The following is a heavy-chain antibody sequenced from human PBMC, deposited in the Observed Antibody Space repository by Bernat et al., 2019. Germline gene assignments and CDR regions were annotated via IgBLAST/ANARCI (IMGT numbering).Heavy chain of an antibody. D-gene: IGHD3-16*01. J-gene: IGHJ3*01. CDR2: IKSDGSAK. CDR3: ARDPGWGALDL. V-gene: IGHV3-7*03. CDR1: GFTFLSHW. Sequence: EVQLVQSGAALVQPGGSLRLSCAASGFTFLSHWMCWLRQAPGKGLEWVANIKSDGSAKYYVDSVKGRFTISRDNVNNSLYLQMNSLRADDPAVYYFARDPGWGALDLWGQGTMVTVSS.